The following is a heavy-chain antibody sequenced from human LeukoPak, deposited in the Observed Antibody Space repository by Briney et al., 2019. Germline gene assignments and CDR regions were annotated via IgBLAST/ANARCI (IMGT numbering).Heavy chain of an antibody. D-gene: IGHD3-16*02. CDR3: AKDTPWGSYRRLDY. CDR2: ISGSGGST. Sequence: GGSLRLSCTASGFTFSSYALSGVRQAPGKGLEGVSAISGSGGSTYYADSVKGRFTISRDNSKNPLYLQMNSLRAEDTAVYYCAKDTPWGSYRRLDYWGQGTLVTVSS. J-gene: IGHJ4*02. CDR1: GFTFSSYA. V-gene: IGHV3-23*01.